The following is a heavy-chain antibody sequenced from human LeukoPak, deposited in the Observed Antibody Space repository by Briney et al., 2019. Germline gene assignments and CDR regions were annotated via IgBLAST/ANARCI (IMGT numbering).Heavy chain of an antibody. V-gene: IGHV4-61*05. CDR3: ARHGAAADRYYGMDV. CDR2: IYYSGST. CDR1: GGSISSSSYY. D-gene: IGHD6-13*01. Sequence: PSETLSLTCTVSGGSISSSSYYWSWIRQPPGKGLEWIGYIYYSGSTNYNPSLKSRVTISVDTSKNQFSLKLSSVTAADTAVYYCARHGAAADRYYGMDVWGQGTTVTVSS. J-gene: IGHJ6*02.